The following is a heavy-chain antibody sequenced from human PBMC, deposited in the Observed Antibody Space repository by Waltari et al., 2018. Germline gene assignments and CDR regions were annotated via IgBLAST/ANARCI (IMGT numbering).Heavy chain of an antibody. V-gene: IGHV1-69*04. J-gene: IGHJ4*02. CDR3: ARDAPAYNWNYVSFDY. CDR2: IIAILGRA. CDR1: GGTFSSYA. Sequence: QVQLVQSGAEVKKPGSSVKVSCKASGGTFSSYAISWVRQALGQGLEWMGTIIAILGRANYAQKFQGRVTITAEKSTSTAYMELSSLRSEDTAVYYCARDAPAYNWNYVSFDYWGQGTLVTVSS. D-gene: IGHD1-7*01.